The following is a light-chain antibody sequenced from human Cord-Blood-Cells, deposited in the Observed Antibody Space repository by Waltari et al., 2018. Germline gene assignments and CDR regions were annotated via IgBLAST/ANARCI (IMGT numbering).Light chain of an antibody. Sequence: QSAPTQPASVSGSPGQSLTLSCTGTSSDVVGYNYVSWYHQHPGKAPKLMLYDGSNRPSGVSNRFSGSKSGNTASLTISGLQAEDEADYYCSSYTSSSTWVFGGGTKLTVL. V-gene: IGLV2-14*03. CDR1: SSDVVGYNY. J-gene: IGLJ3*02. CDR3: SSYTSSSTWV. CDR2: DGS.